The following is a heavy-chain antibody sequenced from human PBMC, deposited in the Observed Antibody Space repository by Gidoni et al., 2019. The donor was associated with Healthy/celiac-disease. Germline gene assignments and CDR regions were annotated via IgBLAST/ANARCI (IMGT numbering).Heavy chain of an antibody. D-gene: IGHD3-3*01. CDR1: GGSISSYY. J-gene: IGHJ4*02. CDR3: ARARRGLRFLEWFPSFDY. Sequence: QVQLQESGPGLVKPSETLSLTCTVSGGSISSYYWSWIRQPPGKGLEWIGYIYYSGSTNYNPSLKGRVTISVDTSKNQFSLKLSSATAADTAVYYCARARRGLRFLEWFPSFDYWGQGTLVTVSS. V-gene: IGHV4-59*01. CDR2: IYYSGST.